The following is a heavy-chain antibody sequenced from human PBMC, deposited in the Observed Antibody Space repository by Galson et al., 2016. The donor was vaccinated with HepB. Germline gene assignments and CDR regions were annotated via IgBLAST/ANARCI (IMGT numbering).Heavy chain of an antibody. Sequence: SLRLSCAASGFTFSNSAMHWVRQAPGKGLEWVAGISYDGNNKYYADSVKGRFTISRDNSKNSLYLEMNSVSDEDTALYYCAKDEYFRLGYWGQPTLGTVSP. D-gene: IGHD6-6*01. V-gene: IGHV3-30-3*01. J-gene: IGHJ4*02. CDR1: GFTFSNSA. CDR3: AKDEYFRLGY. CDR2: ISYDGNNK.